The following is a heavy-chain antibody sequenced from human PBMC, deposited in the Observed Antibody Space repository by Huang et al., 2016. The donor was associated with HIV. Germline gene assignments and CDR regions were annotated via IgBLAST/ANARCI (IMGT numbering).Heavy chain of an antibody. Sequence: QVQLQQWGAGLLKPSETLSLTCAVYGGSFSDYYWTWIRQTPGKGREWIGEINHRGSTNFNPSLKSRVTISVDTSKNQFSLKLNSVTAADTAVYYCARLKYSSGGFDFWGQGTLVTVSS. V-gene: IGHV4-34*01. CDR2: INHRGST. CDR1: GGSFSDYY. CDR3: ARLKYSSGGFDF. D-gene: IGHD5-18*01. J-gene: IGHJ4*02.